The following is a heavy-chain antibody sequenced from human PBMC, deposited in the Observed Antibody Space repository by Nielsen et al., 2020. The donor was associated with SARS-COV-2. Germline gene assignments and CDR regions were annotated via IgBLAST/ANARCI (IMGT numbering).Heavy chain of an antibody. J-gene: IGHJ5*02. CDR1: GYTFTGYY. CDR3: ARSYSSGWYWFDP. V-gene: IGHV1-2*02. D-gene: IGHD6-19*01. Sequence: ASVKVSCKAPGYTFTGYYMHWVRQAPGQGLEWMGWINPNSGSTNYAQKFQGRVTMTRDTSISTAYMELSRLRSDDTAVYYCARSYSSGWYWFDPWGQGTLVTVSS. CDR2: INPNSGST.